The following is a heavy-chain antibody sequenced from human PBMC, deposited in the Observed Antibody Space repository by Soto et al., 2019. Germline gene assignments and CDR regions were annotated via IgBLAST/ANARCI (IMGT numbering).Heavy chain of an antibody. CDR1: GFSFRSYA. CDR3: ARERLATPAIEY. D-gene: IGHD1-26*01. J-gene: IGHJ4*02. V-gene: IGHV3-30-3*01. Sequence: QVQLVESGGGVVQPGRSLRLSCAASGFSFRSYAMHWVRQAPGKGLEWVAVMSYDGSDKDYADSVKGRFTISRDNSKNTLYLQMSIRRDEATAVYYCARERLATPAIEYWGQGTLVTVSS. CDR2: MSYDGSDK.